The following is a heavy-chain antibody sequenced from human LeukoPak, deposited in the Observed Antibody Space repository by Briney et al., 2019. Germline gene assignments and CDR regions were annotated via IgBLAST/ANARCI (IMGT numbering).Heavy chain of an antibody. J-gene: IGHJ5*02. D-gene: IGHD6-19*01. V-gene: IGHV1-2*02. Sequence: GASVKVSCKASGYTFTGYYMHWVRQAPGQGLEWMGWINPNSGGTNYAQKFQGRVTMTRDTPISTAYMEVSRLRSDDTAVYYCALYSSGLFDPWGQGTLVTVSS. CDR3: ALYSSGLFDP. CDR1: GYTFTGYY. CDR2: INPNSGGT.